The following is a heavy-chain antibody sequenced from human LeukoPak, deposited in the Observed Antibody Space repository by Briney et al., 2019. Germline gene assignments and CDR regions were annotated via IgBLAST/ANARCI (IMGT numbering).Heavy chain of an antibody. J-gene: IGHJ4*02. CDR1: GGTFSSYA. Sequence: SVKVSCKASGGTFSSYAISWVRQAPGQGLEWMGRIIPILGIANYAQKFQGRVTITADKSTSTAYMELSSLRSEDTAVYYCARAVGATTQFDYWGQGTLVTVSS. V-gene: IGHV1-69*04. D-gene: IGHD1-26*01. CDR2: IIPILGIA. CDR3: ARAVGATTQFDY.